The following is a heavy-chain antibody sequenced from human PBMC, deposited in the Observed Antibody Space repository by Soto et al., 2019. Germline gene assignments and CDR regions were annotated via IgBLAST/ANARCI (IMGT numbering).Heavy chain of an antibody. CDR3: AKEARGYSYGYAADFDY. CDR1: GFTFDDYT. D-gene: IGHD5-18*01. Sequence: GGSLRLSCAASGFTFDDYTMHWVRQAPGKGLEWVSLISWDGGSTYYADSVKGRFTISRDNSKNSLYLQMNSLRTEDTALYYCAKEARGYSYGYAADFDYWGQGTLVTVSS. CDR2: ISWDGGST. V-gene: IGHV3-43*01. J-gene: IGHJ4*02.